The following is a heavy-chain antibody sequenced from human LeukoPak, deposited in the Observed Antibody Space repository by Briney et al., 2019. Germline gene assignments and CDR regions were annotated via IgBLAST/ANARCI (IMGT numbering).Heavy chain of an antibody. V-gene: IGHV1-24*01. CDR1: GYTLTELS. CDR3: ATGNDRIVGAKNWFDP. CDR2: FDPEDGET. J-gene: IGHJ5*02. D-gene: IGHD1-26*01. Sequence: ASVTVSRKVSGYTLTELSMHWVRQAPGKGLEWMGGFDPEDGETIYAQKFQGRVTMTEDTSTDTAYMELSSLRSEDTAVYYCATGNDRIVGAKNWFDPWGQGTLVTVSS.